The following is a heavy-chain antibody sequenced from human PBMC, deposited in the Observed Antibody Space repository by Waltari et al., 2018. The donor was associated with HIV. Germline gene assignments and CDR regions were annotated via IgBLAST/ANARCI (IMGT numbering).Heavy chain of an antibody. D-gene: IGHD5-18*01. CDR1: GYSIESGYY. CDR2: SLNSGNT. J-gene: IGHJ4*02. CDR3: ASGSRRGHSHGIDY. Sequence: QVQLQESGPGLVKPSETLSLTCSVSGYSIESGYYWGWIRQPPGKALEWIGGSLNSGNTYYNPSLKSRLTISLDTSKNQVSLKLSSVTAADTAVYYCASGSRRGHSHGIDYWGQGTLVTVSS. V-gene: IGHV4-38-2*01.